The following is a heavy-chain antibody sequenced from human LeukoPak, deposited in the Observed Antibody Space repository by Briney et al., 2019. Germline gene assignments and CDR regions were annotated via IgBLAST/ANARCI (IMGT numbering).Heavy chain of an antibody. CDR3: ARRRGGDPTLDY. Sequence: PGGSLRLSCAASGFTFSSYAMSWVRQAPGKGLEWVSGISGSGGSTYYADSVKGRFTISRDNAKNSLYLQMNSLRAEDTAVYYCARRRGGDPTLDYWGQGTLVTVSS. CDR2: ISGSGGST. J-gene: IGHJ4*02. D-gene: IGHD2-21*02. CDR1: GFTFSSYA. V-gene: IGHV3-23*01.